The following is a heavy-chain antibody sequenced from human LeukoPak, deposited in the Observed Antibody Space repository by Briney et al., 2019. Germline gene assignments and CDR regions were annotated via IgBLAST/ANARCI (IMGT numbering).Heavy chain of an antibody. CDR3: TVGLRFLEWFLSAFDY. V-gene: IGHV1-2*02. CDR1: GYTFTGYY. Sequence: GASVKVSCKASGYTFTGYYMHWVRQAPGQGLEWMGWINPNSGGTNYAQKFQGRVTMTRDTSISTAYMELSRLRSDDTAVYYCTVGLRFLEWFLSAFDYWGQGTLDTVSS. CDR2: INPNSGGT. J-gene: IGHJ4*02. D-gene: IGHD3-3*01.